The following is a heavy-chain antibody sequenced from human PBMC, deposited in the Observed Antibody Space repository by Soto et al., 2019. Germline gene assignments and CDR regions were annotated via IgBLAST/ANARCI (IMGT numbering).Heavy chain of an antibody. Sequence: QVQLVQSGAEVKKPGSSVKVSCKASGGTFSSYAISWVRQAPGQGLEWMGGIIPIFGTANYAQKFQGRVTITADESTSTAYMERSSLRSEDTAVYYCAREGAGVDSGYDSDWFDPWGQGTLVTVSS. J-gene: IGHJ5*02. V-gene: IGHV1-69*12. CDR2: IIPIFGTA. CDR1: GGTFSSYA. CDR3: AREGAGVDSGYDSDWFDP. D-gene: IGHD5-12*01.